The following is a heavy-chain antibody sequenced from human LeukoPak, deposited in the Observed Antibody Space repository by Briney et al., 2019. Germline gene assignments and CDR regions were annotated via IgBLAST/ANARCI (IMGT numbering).Heavy chain of an antibody. CDR1: GFTFSNYW. J-gene: IGHJ4*02. CDR2: IKHDGSEK. CDR3: AKDLGYCSGGSCYSHSFDY. D-gene: IGHD2-15*01. V-gene: IGHV3-7*01. Sequence: GGSLRLSCAASGFTFSNYWMSWVRQAPGKGLEWVANIKHDGSEKYYADSVKGRFTISRDNSKNTLYLQMNSLRAEDTAVYYCAKDLGYCSGGSCYSHSFDYWGQGTLVTVSS.